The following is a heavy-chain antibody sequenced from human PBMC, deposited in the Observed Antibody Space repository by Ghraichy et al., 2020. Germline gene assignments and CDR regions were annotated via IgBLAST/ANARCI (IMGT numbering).Heavy chain of an antibody. CDR3: ARPSLGETFVDY. J-gene: IGHJ4*02. V-gene: IGHV1-2*06. D-gene: IGHD3-10*01. CDR1: GYIFTDYY. Sequence: ASVKVSCKASGYIFTDYYMHWVRQAPGQGLEWVGRIHPNNGDTDYALEFQGRVTMTWDTSITTAYMELSRLRSDDTALYYCARPSLGETFVDYWGQGTLVTVSS. CDR2: IHPNNGDT.